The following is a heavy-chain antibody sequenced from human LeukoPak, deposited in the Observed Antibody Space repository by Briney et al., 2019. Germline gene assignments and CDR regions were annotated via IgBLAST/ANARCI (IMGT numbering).Heavy chain of an antibody. J-gene: IGHJ3*02. CDR3: ARHNKFRYSYGSGDAFDI. V-gene: IGHV5-51*01. CDR1: GYSFTSYW. CDR2: IYPGDSDT. D-gene: IGHD5-18*01. Sequence: GESLKISCKGSGYSFTSYWIGWVRQMPGKGLEWMGIIYPGDSDTRYSPSFQGQVTISADKSISTAYLQWSSLKASDTAMYYCARHNKFRYSYGSGDAFDIWGQGTMVTVSS.